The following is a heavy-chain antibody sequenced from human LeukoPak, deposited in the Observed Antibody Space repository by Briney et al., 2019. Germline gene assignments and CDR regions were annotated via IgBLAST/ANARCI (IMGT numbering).Heavy chain of an antibody. V-gene: IGHV3-53*01. CDR2: IYSGGST. CDR3: AKDFARFSGSYWAY. J-gene: IGHJ4*02. D-gene: IGHD3-10*01. Sequence: GGSLRLSCAASGFTVSSNYMSWVRQAPGKGLEWVSVIYSGGSTYYADSVKGRFTISRDNSKNTLYLQMNSLRAEDTAVYYCAKDFARFSGSYWAYWGQGTLVAVSS. CDR1: GFTVSSNY.